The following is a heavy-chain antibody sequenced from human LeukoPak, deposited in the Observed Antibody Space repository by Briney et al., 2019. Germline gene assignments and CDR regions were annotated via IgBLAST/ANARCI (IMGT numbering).Heavy chain of an antibody. CDR2: IYPGDSDT. J-gene: IGHJ4*02. CDR3: ATHVRYCSSTSCYGNFDY. D-gene: IGHD2-2*01. CDR1: GYSFISYW. V-gene: IGHV5-51*01. Sequence: GESLRISCKRSGYSFISYWIGWVRQMPGKGLEWMGIIYPGDSDTRYGPSFQGQVTISADKSISTAYLQWSSLKASDTAMYYCATHVRYCSSTSCYGNFDYWGQGTLVTVSS.